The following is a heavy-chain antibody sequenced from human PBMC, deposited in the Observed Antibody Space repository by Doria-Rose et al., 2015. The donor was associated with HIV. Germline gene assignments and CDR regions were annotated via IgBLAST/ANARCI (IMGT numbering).Heavy chain of an antibody. CDR3: AKAPIIGPKYYFNMDV. Sequence: VQLVQSGGGLVQPGRSLRLSCVGSGFSFESYAMHWVRLAPGKGLEWVAGISWDSGAKGNADSVEGRFTVYRDNAKKSAYLEMRSLRPEDTAFYYCAKAPIIGPKYYFNMDVWGEGTSVTVSS. D-gene: IGHD3-3*01. CDR1: GFSFESYA. J-gene: IGHJ6*03. CDR2: ISWDSGAK. V-gene: IGHV3-9*01.